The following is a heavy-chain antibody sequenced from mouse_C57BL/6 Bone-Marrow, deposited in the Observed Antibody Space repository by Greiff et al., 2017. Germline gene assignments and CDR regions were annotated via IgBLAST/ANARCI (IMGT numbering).Heavy chain of an antibody. CDR2: IDPSDSYT. D-gene: IGHD2-4*01. CDR3: AIYYDYSWFAY. J-gene: IGHJ3*01. Sequence: VKLQESGAELVMPGASVKLSCKASGYTFTSYWMHWVKQRPGQGLEWIGEIDPSDSYTNYNQKFKGKSTLTVDKSSSTAYMQLSSLTSEDSAVYYCAIYYDYSWFAYWGQGTLVTVSA. CDR1: GYTFTSYW. V-gene: IGHV1-69*01.